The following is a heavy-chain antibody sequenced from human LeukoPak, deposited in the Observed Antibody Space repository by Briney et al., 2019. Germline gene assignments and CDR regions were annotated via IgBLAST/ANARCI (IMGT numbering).Heavy chain of an antibody. D-gene: IGHD1-26*01. CDR1: GFTFSSYG. V-gene: IGHV3-33*06. Sequence: GRSLRLSCAASGFTFSSYGMHWVRQAPGKGLEWVAVIWYDGSNKYCADSVKGRFTISRDNSKNTLYLQMNTLRAEDTAVYYCAKVVSGFHFDCWGQGTLVTVSS. CDR2: IWYDGSNK. J-gene: IGHJ4*02. CDR3: AKVVSGFHFDC.